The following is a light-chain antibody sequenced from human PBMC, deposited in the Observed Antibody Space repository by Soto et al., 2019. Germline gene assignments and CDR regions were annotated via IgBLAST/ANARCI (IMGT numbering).Light chain of an antibody. V-gene: IGKV1-16*02. CDR1: QDITNS. Sequence: DIQMTQSPSSLSASVGDRVTITCRASQDITNSLDWFQQKPGKAPKTLMYDASRLHSGVPSKFSGSGSGTEFTLTISSLQPEDFATYYCLQYKSYPRTFGQGTKVDI. CDR3: LQYKSYPRT. CDR2: DAS. J-gene: IGKJ1*01.